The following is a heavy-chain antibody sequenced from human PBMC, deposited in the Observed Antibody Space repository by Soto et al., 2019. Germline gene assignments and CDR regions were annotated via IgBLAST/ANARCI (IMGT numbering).Heavy chain of an antibody. CDR3: ARDAAPPDIVVVVAATPGWFEP. CDR1: GYTFTSYA. D-gene: IGHD2-15*01. CDR2: INAGNGNT. J-gene: IGHJ5*02. Sequence: QVQLVQSGAEVKKPGASVKVSCKASGYTFTSYAMHWVRQAPGQRLEWMGWINAGNGNTKYSQKFQGRVTITRDTSATTAYMELSSLRSEARAVYYCARDAAPPDIVVVVAATPGWFEPWGLGTLVTVSS. V-gene: IGHV1-3*01.